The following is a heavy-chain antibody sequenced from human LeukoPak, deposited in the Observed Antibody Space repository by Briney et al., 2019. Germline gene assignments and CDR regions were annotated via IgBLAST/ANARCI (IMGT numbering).Heavy chain of an antibody. J-gene: IGHJ4*02. V-gene: IGHV1-69*04. CDR1: GYTFTSYG. Sequence: ASVKVSCKASGYTFTSYGISWVRQAPGQGLEWMGRIIPILGIANYAQKFQGRVTITADKSTSTAYMELSSLRSEDTAVYYCARGAMVRGGGEYYFDYWGQGTLVTVSS. CDR3: ARGAMVRGGGEYYFDY. CDR2: IIPILGIA. D-gene: IGHD3-10*01.